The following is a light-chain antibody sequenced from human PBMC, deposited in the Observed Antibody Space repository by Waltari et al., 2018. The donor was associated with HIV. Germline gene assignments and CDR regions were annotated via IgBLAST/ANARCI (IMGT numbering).Light chain of an antibody. V-gene: IGLV2-14*01. Sequence: QSALTQPASVSGSPGQSITLSCTGTSSDVGGYNYVSWYQQHPGKAPKLIISEVNNRASGVSCRFSGSRSGYTASLTISGLQAEDEAIYHCSSYRTTTEPMVFGGGTKLTVL. CDR2: EVN. CDR3: SSYRTTTEPMV. J-gene: IGLJ2*01. CDR1: SSDVGGYNY.